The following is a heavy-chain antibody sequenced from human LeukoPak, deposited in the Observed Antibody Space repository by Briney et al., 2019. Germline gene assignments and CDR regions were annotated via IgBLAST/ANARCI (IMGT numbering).Heavy chain of an antibody. V-gene: IGHV1-2*02. D-gene: IGHD3-22*01. CDR1: GCTFTGND. CDR2: INPNSGGT. J-gene: IGHJ1*01. CDR3: ARGSYDSSDFEYFHH. Sequence: ASVKVSCKASGCTFTGNDMHWVRQAPGQGLEWMGWINPNSGGTNYAQKFRGRVTMTRDTSSGTAYMELNRLRADDTPVYDCARGSYDSSDFEYFHHWGQGALVTVSS.